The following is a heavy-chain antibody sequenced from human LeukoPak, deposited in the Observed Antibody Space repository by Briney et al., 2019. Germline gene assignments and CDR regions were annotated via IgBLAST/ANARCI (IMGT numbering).Heavy chain of an antibody. CDR2: IRSDGSDT. D-gene: IGHD2-2*02. J-gene: IGHJ6*03. Sequence: GGSLRVSCAASGFTFSAYGMHWVRQAPGKGLEWVTFIRSDGSDTKYADSVKGRFTISRDNSKNTLYLQMNNLRSEDTAVYYCARVAAEVVGVPGAIGFGWLRRHYYYMDVWGKGTTVTVSS. CDR3: ARVAAEVVGVPGAIGFGWLRRHYYYMDV. V-gene: IGHV3-30*02. CDR1: GFTFSAYG.